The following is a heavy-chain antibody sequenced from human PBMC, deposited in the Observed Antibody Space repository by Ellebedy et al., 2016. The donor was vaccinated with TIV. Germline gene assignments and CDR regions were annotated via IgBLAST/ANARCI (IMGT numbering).Heavy chain of an antibody. Sequence: GGSLRLXXTAPGFTFSYAWMTWVRQAPGKGLEWVGRIKSKADRGTADYAGPVKGRFGISRDDSKNTVYLEMNNLKTEDTAVYYCVRATLDYWGQGTLVTVSS. CDR3: VRATLDY. CDR1: GFTFSYAW. J-gene: IGHJ4*02. V-gene: IGHV3-15*01. CDR2: IKSKADRGTA. D-gene: IGHD4-17*01.